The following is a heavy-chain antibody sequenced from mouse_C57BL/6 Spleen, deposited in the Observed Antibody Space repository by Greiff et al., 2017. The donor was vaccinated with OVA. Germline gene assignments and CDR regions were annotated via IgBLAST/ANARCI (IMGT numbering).Heavy chain of an antibody. D-gene: IGHD3-3*01. Sequence: VKLMESGAELARPGASVKLSCKASGYTFTSYGISWVKQSTGQGLEWIGEIYPRSGNTYYNEKFKGKATLTADKSSSTAYMELRSLTSEDSAVYFCARKEEGDLDYWGQGTTLTVSS. J-gene: IGHJ2*01. CDR3: ARKEEGDLDY. CDR2: IYPRSGNT. CDR1: GYTFTSYG. V-gene: IGHV1-81*01.